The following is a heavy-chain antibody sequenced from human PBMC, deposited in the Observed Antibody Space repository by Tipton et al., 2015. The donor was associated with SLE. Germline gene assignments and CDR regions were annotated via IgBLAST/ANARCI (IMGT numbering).Heavy chain of an antibody. CDR3: ARDFKGIVADYFDY. J-gene: IGHJ4*02. V-gene: IGHV4-61*08. Sequence: TLSLTCTVSGDSISSSGHYWGWIRRPPGKGLEWIGYIYYSGSTNYNPSLKSRVTISVDTSKNQFSLKLSSVTAADTAVYYCARDFKGIVADYFDYWGQGTLVAVSS. D-gene: IGHD1-26*01. CDR1: GDSISSSGHY. CDR2: IYYSGST.